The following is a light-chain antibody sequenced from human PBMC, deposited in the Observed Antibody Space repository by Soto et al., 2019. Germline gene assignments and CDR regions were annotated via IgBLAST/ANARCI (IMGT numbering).Light chain of an antibody. V-gene: IGKV3-20*01. CDR1: QNVDSNY. J-gene: IGKJ1*01. Sequence: EIGLTQSPGTLSLSPGERATLSCRASQNVDSNYLAWYQQRPGQAPRLLIYSSSSRASGIPDRFSGSGSGTDFTLTISRLEPEDFAVYYCQQYRTSPPTWTFGQGTKVDIK. CDR3: QQYRTSPPTWT. CDR2: SSS.